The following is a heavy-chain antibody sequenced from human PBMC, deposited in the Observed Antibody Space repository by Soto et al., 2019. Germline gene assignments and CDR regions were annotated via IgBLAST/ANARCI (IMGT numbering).Heavy chain of an antibody. Sequence: EVQLVESGGGLVQPGGSLRLSCAASGFTLSSYSMNWVRQAPGKGLEWVSYISSSSNTIYYADSVKGRFTISRDNAKNSLYLQMNSLRDEDTAVYYCAREGSNLNWCDPWGQGTLVTVSS. V-gene: IGHV3-48*02. CDR1: GFTLSSYS. J-gene: IGHJ5*02. CDR3: AREGSNLNWCDP. D-gene: IGHD4-4*01. CDR2: ISSSSNTI.